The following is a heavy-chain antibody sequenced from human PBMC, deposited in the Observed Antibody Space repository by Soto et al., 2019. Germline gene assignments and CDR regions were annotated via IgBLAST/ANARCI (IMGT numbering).Heavy chain of an antibody. CDR1: GFTFSNAW. V-gene: IGHV3-15*01. D-gene: IGHD2-21*01. J-gene: IGHJ6*03. CDR2: IKSKTDGGTT. Sequence: GGSLRLSCAASGFTFSNAWMSWVRQAPGKGLEWVGRIKSKTDGGTTDYAAPVKGRFTISRDDSKNTLYLQMNSLKTEDTAVYYCTTGVGKTIFPTPYYYYYYMDVWGKGTTVTVSS. CDR3: TTGVGKTIFPTPYYYYYYMDV.